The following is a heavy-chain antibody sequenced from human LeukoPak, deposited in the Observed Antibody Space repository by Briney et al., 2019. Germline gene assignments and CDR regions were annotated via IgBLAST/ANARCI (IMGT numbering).Heavy chain of an antibody. V-gene: IGHV4-38-2*02. CDR3: ARVPGPNWFDP. CDR1: GYSIRSGYY. CDR2: MYHSGST. J-gene: IGHJ5*02. Sequence: SETLSLTCTVSGYSIRSGYYWGWIRQPPGKGLEWIGSMYHSGSTCYNPSLRSRVTISVDTSKNQISLNLRSVTAADTAVYYCARVPGPNWFDPWGQGTLVTVSS.